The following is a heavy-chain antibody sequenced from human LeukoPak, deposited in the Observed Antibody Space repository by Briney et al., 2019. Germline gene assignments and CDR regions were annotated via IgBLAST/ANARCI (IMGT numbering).Heavy chain of an antibody. Sequence: PSETLSLTCTVSGYSISSSYYWGWIRQPPGKGLEWIGSIYHSGSTYYNPSLKSRVTISVDTSKNQSSLKLSSVTAADTAVYYCARYGYSGYDLVYWGQGTLVTVSS. CDR2: IYHSGST. V-gene: IGHV4-38-2*02. CDR3: ARYGYSGYDLVY. CDR1: GYSISSSYY. D-gene: IGHD5-12*01. J-gene: IGHJ4*02.